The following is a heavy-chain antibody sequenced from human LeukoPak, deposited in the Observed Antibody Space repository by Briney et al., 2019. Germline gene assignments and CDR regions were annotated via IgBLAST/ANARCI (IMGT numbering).Heavy chain of an antibody. CDR1: GGSISSSNW. D-gene: IGHD2-2*01. V-gene: IGHV4-4*02. Sequence: PSGTLSLTCAVSGGSISSSNWWSSVRQPPGKGLEWIGEIYHSGSTNYNPSLKSRVTISVDKSKNQFSLKLSSVTAADTAVYYCARGQDIVVVPAAIWFDPWGQGTLVTVSS. CDR2: IYHSGST. J-gene: IGHJ5*02. CDR3: ARGQDIVVVPAAIWFDP.